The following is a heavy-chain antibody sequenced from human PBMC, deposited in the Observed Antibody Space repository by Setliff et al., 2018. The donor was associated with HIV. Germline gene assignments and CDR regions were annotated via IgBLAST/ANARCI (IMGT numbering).Heavy chain of an antibody. Sequence: SETLSLTCTVSGASISLIAYYWGWVRQPPGKGLEWIGSVYYTGSTFYNPSLKSLKGRVTISVDTSKNQFSLKLISVTAADTAIYFCARQGNAVYGEVDSWGQGTRVTVSS. V-gene: IGHV4-39*01. CDR2: VYYTGST. CDR3: ARQGNAVYGEVDS. CDR1: GASISLIAYY. D-gene: IGHD3-10*01. J-gene: IGHJ5*01.